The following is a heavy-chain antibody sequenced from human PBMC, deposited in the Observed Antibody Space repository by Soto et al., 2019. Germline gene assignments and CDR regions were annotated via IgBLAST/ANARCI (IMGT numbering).Heavy chain of an antibody. CDR2: ISSSNRYI. J-gene: IGHJ4*02. CDR1: GFNFSSYT. D-gene: IGHD5-18*01. V-gene: IGHV3-21*04. Sequence: GSLRLSCAVSGFNFSSYTMNWVRQTPGTGLEWVSSISSSNRYIYYADSVKGRFTISRDDAKNSLYLQMNSLRADDTAVYYCAARRYSFGYDYWGQGALVTVSS. CDR3: AARRYSFGYDY.